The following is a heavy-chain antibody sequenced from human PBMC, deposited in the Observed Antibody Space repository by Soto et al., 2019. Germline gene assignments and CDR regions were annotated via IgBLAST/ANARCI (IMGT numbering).Heavy chain of an antibody. CDR3: ARMYNSGFYRPEGDYYFYGMDV. CDR2: LYISGST. CDR1: GASIRDYH. D-gene: IGHD6-19*01. V-gene: IGHV4-4*07. Sequence: SETLSLTCSVSGASIRDYHWSWVRQPAGKGLEWIGRLYISGSTKYNPSLKSRVTMSADTSVNQFSLTLRSVTAADTAIYYCARMYNSGFYRPEGDYYFYGMDVWGQGTTVTVSS. J-gene: IGHJ6*02.